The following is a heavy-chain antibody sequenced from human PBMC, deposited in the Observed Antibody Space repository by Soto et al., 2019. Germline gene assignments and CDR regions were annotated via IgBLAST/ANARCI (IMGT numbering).Heavy chain of an antibody. CDR3: AREHGDNMDFDY. CDR2: IYYSAST. Sequence: PSETLSLTCTVSGDSISSSGPYWTWIRQRPGQGLEWIGYIYYSASTFYNPSLKSRITISADMSKNQFSLRLRSVTAADTAVYYCAREHGDNMDFDYWGQGTLVTVSS. CDR1: GDSISSSGPY. V-gene: IGHV4-31*03. D-gene: IGHD4-17*01. J-gene: IGHJ4*02.